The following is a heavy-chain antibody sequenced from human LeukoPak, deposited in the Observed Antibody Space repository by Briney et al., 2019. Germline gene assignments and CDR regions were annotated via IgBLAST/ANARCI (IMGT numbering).Heavy chain of an antibody. D-gene: IGHD3-9*01. CDR3: ARPGYYDILTG. J-gene: IGHJ4*02. CDR2: ISWNSGSI. CDR1: GFTFSRYG. V-gene: IGHV3-48*04. Sequence: GGSLRLSCAASGFTFSRYGIHWVRQAPGKGLEWVSGISWNSGSIGYADSVKGRFTISRDNAKNSLYLQMNSLRAEDTAVYYCARPGYYDILTGWGQGTLVTVSS.